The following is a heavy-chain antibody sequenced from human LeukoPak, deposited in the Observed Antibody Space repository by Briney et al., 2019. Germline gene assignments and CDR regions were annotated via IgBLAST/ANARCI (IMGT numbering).Heavy chain of an antibody. CDR3: ARYYDFWTGYYDF. CDR1: GGSISTYS. J-gene: IGHJ4*02. CDR2: IFDMGTI. V-gene: IGHV4-59*01. D-gene: IGHD3-3*01. Sequence: LSETLSLTCSVSGGSISTYSWNWIRQSPGKELEWIGNIFDMGTINYNPSLKSRANISSGTYKNKFSLKLKSVPAADTAVYYCARYYDFWTGYYDFWGLGALVPVSS.